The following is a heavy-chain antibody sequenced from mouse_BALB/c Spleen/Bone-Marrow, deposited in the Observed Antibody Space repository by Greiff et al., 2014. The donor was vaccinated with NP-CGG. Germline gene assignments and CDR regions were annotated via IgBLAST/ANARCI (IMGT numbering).Heavy chain of an antibody. CDR2: IYPGDGDT. Sequence: VQLQQSGAELVRPGSSVKISCKAPGYAFSSYWMNWVKQRPGQGLEWIGQIYPGDGDTNYNGKFKGKATLTADKSSSTAYMQLSSLTSEDSAVYFCARRVYGNYWYFDVWGAGTTVTVSS. D-gene: IGHD2-1*01. CDR1: GYAFSSYW. V-gene: IGHV1-80*01. J-gene: IGHJ1*01. CDR3: ARRVYGNYWYFDV.